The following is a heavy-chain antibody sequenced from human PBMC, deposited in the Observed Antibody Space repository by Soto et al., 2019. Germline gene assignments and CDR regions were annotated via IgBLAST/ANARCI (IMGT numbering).Heavy chain of an antibody. V-gene: IGHV4-30-4*01. J-gene: IGHJ3*01. D-gene: IGHD6-13*01. CDR2: IYHSGST. Sequence: SETLSLTCTVSGGPISSGDYFWSWIRQPPGKGLEWIANIYHSGSTHYNPSLRNRVFMSVDTSTNRFSLNLTSVTAADTAVYYCARASDSAYSSSWYSAFDVWGQGAMVTVSS. CDR3: ARASDSAYSSSWYSAFDV. CDR1: GGPISSGDYF.